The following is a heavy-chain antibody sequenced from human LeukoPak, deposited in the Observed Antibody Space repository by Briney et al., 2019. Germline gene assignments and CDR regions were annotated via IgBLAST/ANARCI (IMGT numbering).Heavy chain of an antibody. CDR2: VSHDGSNN. CDR3: ARAGDCSSTNCYRPFDY. Sequence: PGGSLRLSCAASGFTFSSYALHWVRQAPGKGLEWVAIVSHDGSNNDYADSVRGRFTISRDNSNNTLFLQMNSLRPEDTAVYYCARAGDCSSTNCYRPFDYWGQGTLVTVSS. D-gene: IGHD2-2*01. J-gene: IGHJ4*02. CDR1: GFTFSSYA. V-gene: IGHV3-30*04.